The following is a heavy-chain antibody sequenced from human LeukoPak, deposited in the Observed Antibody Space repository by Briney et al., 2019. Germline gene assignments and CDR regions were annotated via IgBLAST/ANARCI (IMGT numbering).Heavy chain of an antibody. V-gene: IGHV1-69*13. CDR2: IIPIFGTA. D-gene: IGHD2-2*01. CDR1: GGTFSGFA. J-gene: IGHJ6*03. CDR3: ARGFPEWGVVVPAAMKYYYMDV. Sequence: ASVKVSCKAPGGTFSGFAISWVRQAPGQGLECMGGIIPIFGTANYAQKFQGRLTITVDESTSTAYMELSSLRSEDTAVYYCARGFPEWGVVVPAAMKYYYMDVWGKGTTVTVSS.